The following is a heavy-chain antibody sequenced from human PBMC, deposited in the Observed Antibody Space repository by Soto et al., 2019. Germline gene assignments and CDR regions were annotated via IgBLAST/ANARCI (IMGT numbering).Heavy chain of an antibody. J-gene: IGHJ4*02. CDR1: GYTFTSYA. CDR3: ARDQGGTYYDYVWGSYRPASFDY. V-gene: IGHV1-3*01. CDR2: INAGNGNT. Sequence: QVQLVQSGAEVKKPGASVKVSCKASGYTFTSYAMHWVRQAPGQRLEWMGWINAGNGNTKYSQKFQGGVTITRDTSASTAYMELSSLRSEDTAVYYCARDQGGTYYDYVWGSYRPASFDYWGQGTLVTVSS. D-gene: IGHD3-16*02.